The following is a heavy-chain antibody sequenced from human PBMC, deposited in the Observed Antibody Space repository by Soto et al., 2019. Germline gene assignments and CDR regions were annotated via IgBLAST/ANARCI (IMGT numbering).Heavy chain of an antibody. CDR2: IWYDGSNK. CDR1: GFTFSSYG. V-gene: IGHV3-33*06. Sequence: QVQLVESGGGVVQPGRSLRLSCAASGFTFSSYGMHWVRQAPGKGLEWVAVIWYDGSNKYYADSVKGRFTISRDNSKNTLYLQMNSLSAVDTSVYYCAKRVLKGAMDTFDIWGQGTMVTVSS. CDR3: AKRVLKGAMDTFDI. D-gene: IGHD3-16*01. J-gene: IGHJ3*02.